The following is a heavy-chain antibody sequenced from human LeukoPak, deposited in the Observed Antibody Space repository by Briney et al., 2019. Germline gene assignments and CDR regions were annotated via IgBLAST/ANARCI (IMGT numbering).Heavy chain of an antibody. Sequence: GGSLRLSCAASGFTFSDYYMSWIRQAPGKGLEWVSYISSSGSTIYYADSVKGRFTISRDNAKNSLYLQMNSLRAEDTALYYCAKDAVPAATYGMDVWGQGTTVTVSS. D-gene: IGHD2-2*01. J-gene: IGHJ6*02. V-gene: IGHV3-11*01. CDR1: GFTFSDYY. CDR2: ISSSGSTI. CDR3: AKDAVPAATYGMDV.